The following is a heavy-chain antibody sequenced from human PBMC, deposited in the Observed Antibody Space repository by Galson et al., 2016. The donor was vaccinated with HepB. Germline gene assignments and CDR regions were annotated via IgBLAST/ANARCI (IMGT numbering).Heavy chain of an antibody. Sequence: SLRLSCAASGFTFSCYWMSWVRQAPGKGLEWVANINQDGSEKNYVDSVKGRFTISRDNAKNSLYLQMNSLSAEDTAVYYCARETGDYYDSVGYYSNNWFDPCGQGTLVTVSS. J-gene: IGHJ5*02. CDR3: ARETGDYYDSVGYYSNNWFDP. V-gene: IGHV3-7*01. CDR1: GFTFSCYW. D-gene: IGHD3-22*01. CDR2: INQDGSEK.